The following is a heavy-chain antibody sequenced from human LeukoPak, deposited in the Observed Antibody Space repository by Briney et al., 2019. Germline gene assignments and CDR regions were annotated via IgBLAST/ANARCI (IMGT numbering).Heavy chain of an antibody. CDR3: AKSVITMIVVGLDY. Sequence: GGSLRLSCAASGFTFSSYGMHWVRQAPGKGLEWVAFIRYDGSNKYYADSVKGRFTISRDNSKNTLYLQMNSLRAEDTAVYYCAKSVITMIVVGLDYWGQGTLVTASS. D-gene: IGHD3-22*01. CDR2: IRYDGSNK. V-gene: IGHV3-30*02. J-gene: IGHJ4*02. CDR1: GFTFSSYG.